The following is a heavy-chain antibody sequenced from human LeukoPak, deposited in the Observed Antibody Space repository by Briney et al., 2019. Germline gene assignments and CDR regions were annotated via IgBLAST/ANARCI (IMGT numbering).Heavy chain of an antibody. D-gene: IGHD3-10*01. CDR3: AKGMVRGVILKGFDY. V-gene: IGHV3-23*01. J-gene: IGHJ4*02. Sequence: GGSLRLSCAASGFTFSSYGMSWVRQAPGKGLEWVSGIRAGGDNTYYTDSVKGRFTISRDNSKNTLYLQMNSLRAEDTAVYYCAKGMVRGVILKGFDYWGQGTLVTVSS. CDR1: GFTFSSYG. CDR2: IRAGGDNT.